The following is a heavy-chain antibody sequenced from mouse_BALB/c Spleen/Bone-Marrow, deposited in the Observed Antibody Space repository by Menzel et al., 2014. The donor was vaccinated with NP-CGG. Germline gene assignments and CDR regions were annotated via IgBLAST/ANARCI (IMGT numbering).Heavy chain of an antibody. Sequence: QVQLKQSGPQVVRPGASVKISCKASGYPFTSYWMHWVKQRPGQGLEWIGMIDPSDSETRLNQKFKDKATLTVDKSSRTAYMQLSSPTSEDSAVYYCARVGLRLPYYFDYWGQGTTLTVSS. CDR1: GYPFTSYW. J-gene: IGHJ2*01. D-gene: IGHD1-2*01. CDR3: ARVGLRLPYYFDY. V-gene: IGHV1S126*01. CDR2: IDPSDSET.